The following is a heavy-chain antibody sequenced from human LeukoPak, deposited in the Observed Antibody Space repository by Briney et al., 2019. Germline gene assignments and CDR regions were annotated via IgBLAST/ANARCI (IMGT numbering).Heavy chain of an antibody. Sequence: GGSLRLSCAASGFTFSDYSMSWVRQAPGKGLQWVSSISSSSSYIYYADSVKGRFTISRDNAKNSLYLQMSSLRADDTAVCYCAKRGYSSDWYIDYWGQGTLVTVSS. D-gene: IGHD6-19*01. CDR3: AKRGYSSDWYIDY. CDR1: GFTFSDYS. CDR2: ISSSSSYI. J-gene: IGHJ4*02. V-gene: IGHV3-21*01.